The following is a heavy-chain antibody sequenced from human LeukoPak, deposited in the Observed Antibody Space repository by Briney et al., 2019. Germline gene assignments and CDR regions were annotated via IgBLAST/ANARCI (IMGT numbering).Heavy chain of an antibody. V-gene: IGHV4-30-2*01. CDR3: ARDVVVVGAKRGQWFVP. CDR2: IYHTGST. J-gene: IGHJ5*02. Sequence: NASETLSLTCAVSGGSISSGGYSWSWIRQPPGKGLEWFGYIYHTGSTYYNPSLKSRVTISLDRSKTQFALKLSSVTAEDTAVYYCARDVVVVGAKRGQWFVPWGEGTLVTVSS. D-gene: IGHD2-21*01. CDR1: GGSISSGGYS.